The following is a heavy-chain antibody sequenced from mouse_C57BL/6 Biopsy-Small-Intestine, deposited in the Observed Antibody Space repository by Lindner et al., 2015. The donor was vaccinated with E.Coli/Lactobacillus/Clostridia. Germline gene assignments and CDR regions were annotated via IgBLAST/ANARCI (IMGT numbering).Heavy chain of an antibody. V-gene: IGHV1-84*02. CDR3: ARMRGYSLGYWYFDL. Sequence: SVKVSCKASGYTFTDYDINWVRQAPGQGLEWLGWMNPTSGDTGFAQKFQGRVTMTRSASISTAYMELSNSRSDDTAVYFCARMRGYSLGYWYFDLWGRGTLVTVSS. CDR2: MNPTSGDT. D-gene: IGHD2-12*01. J-gene: IGHJ1*01. CDR1: GYTFTDYD.